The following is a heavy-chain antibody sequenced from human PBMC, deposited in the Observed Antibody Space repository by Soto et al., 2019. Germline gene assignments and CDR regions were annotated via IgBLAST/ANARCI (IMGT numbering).Heavy chain of an antibody. CDR2: ISGSGGST. V-gene: IGHV3-23*01. CDR3: AKVEWAAAGTSDY. Sequence: GVSLRLSFAASGFTFSSYAMSWVRQAPGKGLEWVSAISGSGGSTYYADSVKGRFTISRDNSKNTLYLQMNSLRAEDTAVYYCAKVEWAAAGTSDYWGQGTLVTVSS. D-gene: IGHD6-13*01. CDR1: GFTFSSYA. J-gene: IGHJ4*02.